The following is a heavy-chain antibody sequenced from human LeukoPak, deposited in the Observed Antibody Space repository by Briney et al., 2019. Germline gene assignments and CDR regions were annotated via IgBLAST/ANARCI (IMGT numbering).Heavy chain of an antibody. CDR3: VRVSSWYNWFDP. Sequence: SETLSLTCTVSGGSISSYYWSWIRQPAGKGLEWIGRIYTSGSTNYNPSLKSRVTMSVDTSKNQFSLKLSSVTAADTAVYYCVRVSSWYNWFDPWGQGTLVTVSS. D-gene: IGHD6-13*01. J-gene: IGHJ5*02. CDR2: IYTSGST. CDR1: GGSISSYY. V-gene: IGHV4-4*07.